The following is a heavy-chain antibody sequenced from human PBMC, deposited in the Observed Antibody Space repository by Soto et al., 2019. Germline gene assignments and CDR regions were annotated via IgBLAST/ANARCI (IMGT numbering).Heavy chain of an antibody. CDR1: GFTFSSYW. CDR2: IKQDGSEK. D-gene: IGHD1-1*01. Sequence: GGSLRLSCAASGFTFSSYWMSWVRQAPGKGLEWVANIKQDGSEKYYVDSVKGRFTISRDNAKNSLYLQMNSLRAEDTAVYYCARDQIWGGWNDPGCFDIWGQGTMVTVSS. J-gene: IGHJ3*02. CDR3: ARDQIWGGWNDPGCFDI. V-gene: IGHV3-7*01.